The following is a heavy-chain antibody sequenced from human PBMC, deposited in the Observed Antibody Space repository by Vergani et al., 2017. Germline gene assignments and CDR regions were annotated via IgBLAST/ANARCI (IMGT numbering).Heavy chain of an antibody. CDR1: GGTFSSYA. Sequence: QVQLVQSGAEVKKPGASVKVSCKASGGTFSSYAISWVRQAPGQGREWMGRIIPILGIANYAQKFQGRVTITADKSTSTAYMELSSLRSEDTAVYYCARSRSIFGVAKDAFDIWGQGTMVTVSS. J-gene: IGHJ3*02. D-gene: IGHD3-3*01. CDR3: ARSRSIFGVAKDAFDI. V-gene: IGHV1-69*04. CDR2: IIPILGIA.